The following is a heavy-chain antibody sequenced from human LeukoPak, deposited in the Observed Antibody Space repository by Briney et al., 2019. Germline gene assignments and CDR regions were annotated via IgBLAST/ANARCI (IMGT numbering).Heavy chain of an antibody. V-gene: IGHV4-59*01. Sequence: SETLSLTCTVSGGSISSYYWSWIRQPPGKGLEWIGNIYYSGSTNYNPSLKSRVTISVDTSKNQFSLKLSSVTAADTAVYYCAREGISRWHWFDPWGQGTLVTVSS. CDR1: GGSISSYY. CDR3: AREGISRWHWFDP. CDR2: IYYSGST. J-gene: IGHJ5*02. D-gene: IGHD2-15*01.